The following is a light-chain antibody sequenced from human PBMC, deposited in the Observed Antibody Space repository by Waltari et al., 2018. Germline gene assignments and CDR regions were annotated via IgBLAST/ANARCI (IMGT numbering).Light chain of an antibody. CDR2: GAS. V-gene: IGKV3-20*01. CDR3: QHYVRLPAT. CDR1: QSVSRT. Sequence: EIVLTQSPGTLSLSPGERATLSYRASQSVSRTLAWYQQKPGQAPKLLIYGASIRATGIPDRFTGSRSGTDFSLTISSLEPEDFAIYFCQHYVRLPATFGQGTKVEIK. J-gene: IGKJ1*01.